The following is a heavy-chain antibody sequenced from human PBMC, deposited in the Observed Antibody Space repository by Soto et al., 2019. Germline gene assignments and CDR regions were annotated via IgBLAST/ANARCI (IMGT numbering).Heavy chain of an antibody. Sequence: QVQLVQSGAEVKKPGSSVKVSCKASGGTFSSYAFNWVRQAPGQGCEWMGRIIPILGIGDYAQRFQGRVTITADNSTSTVYMELSSLRSEDTAVYYCARNPRAVAAMHMDVWGKGTMVTVSS. V-gene: IGHV1-69*04. CDR3: ARNPRAVAAMHMDV. CDR2: IIPILGIG. J-gene: IGHJ6*03. D-gene: IGHD6-19*01. CDR1: GGTFSSYA.